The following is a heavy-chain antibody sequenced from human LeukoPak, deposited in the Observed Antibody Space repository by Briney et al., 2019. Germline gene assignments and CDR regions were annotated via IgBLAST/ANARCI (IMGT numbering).Heavy chain of an antibody. CDR1: GFTFSNYW. CDR2: IKTDGSEK. D-gene: IGHD3-10*01. V-gene: IGHV3-7*01. Sequence: GGSLRLSCEGSGFTFSNYWMGWVRQAPGKGLQWVANIKTDGSEKYYVDSVKGRFTISRDNAKNSLYLQMNSLRAEDTAVYYCARDLEEGNYGMDVWGQGTTVTVS. CDR3: ARDLEEGNYGMDV. J-gene: IGHJ6*02.